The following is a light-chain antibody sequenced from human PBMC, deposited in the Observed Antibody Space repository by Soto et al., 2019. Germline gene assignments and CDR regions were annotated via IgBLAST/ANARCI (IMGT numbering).Light chain of an antibody. CDR1: QSISRY. CDR2: GAS. Sequence: EIVMTQSPATLSLSPGERTTLSCRASQSISRYLAWYQQKPGQGPRLLIYGASSRATGIPARFSGSGSGTEFTLTISSLQSEDFAVYYCQQYNNWPPPFGQGTRLEIK. CDR3: QQYNNWPPP. J-gene: IGKJ5*01. V-gene: IGKV3-15*01.